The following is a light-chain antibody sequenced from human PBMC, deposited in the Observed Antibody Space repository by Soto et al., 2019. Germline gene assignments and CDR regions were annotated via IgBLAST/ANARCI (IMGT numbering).Light chain of an antibody. CDR1: QSVGRN. CDR2: GAS. V-gene: IGKV3-15*01. J-gene: IGKJ1*01. CDR3: QQYNNWPGT. Sequence: EVVMTQSPVTLSVSPGERATLSCRASQSVGRNLAWYQQKPGQAPRLLIEGASTRATGIPARFSGSGSGTKFALTISSLRSEDFAVYYCQQYNNWPGTFGQGTKVDIK.